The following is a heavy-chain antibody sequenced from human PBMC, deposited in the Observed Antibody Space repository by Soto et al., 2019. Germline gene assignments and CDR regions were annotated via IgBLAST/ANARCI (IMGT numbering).Heavy chain of an antibody. CDR1: GGSFSCYY. D-gene: IGHD6-19*01. CDR3: ARGSRGWRYYYYGMDV. V-gene: IGHV4-34*01. Sequence: PSETLSLTCAVYGGSFSCYYWSWIRQPPGKGLEWIGEINHSGSTNYNPSLKSRVTISVDTSKNQFSLKLSSVTAADTAVYYCARGSRGWRYYYYGMDVWGQGTTVTVSS. J-gene: IGHJ6*02. CDR2: INHSGST.